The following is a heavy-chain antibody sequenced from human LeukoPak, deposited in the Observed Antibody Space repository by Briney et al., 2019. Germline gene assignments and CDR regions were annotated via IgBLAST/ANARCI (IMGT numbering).Heavy chain of an antibody. CDR1: GYTFTSYG. D-gene: IGHD2-2*01. J-gene: IGHJ6*02. Sequence: ASVKVSCKASGYTFTSYGISWARQAPGQGLEWMGWISAYNGNTNYAQKLQGRVTMTTDTSTSTAYMELRSLRSDDTAVYYCARTKSSAAISARSIYYYYGMDVWGQGTTVTVSS. CDR3: ARTKSSAAISARSIYYYYGMDV. CDR2: ISAYNGNT. V-gene: IGHV1-18*01.